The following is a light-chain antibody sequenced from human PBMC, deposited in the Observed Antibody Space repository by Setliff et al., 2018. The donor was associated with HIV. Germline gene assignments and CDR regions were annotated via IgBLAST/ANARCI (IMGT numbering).Light chain of an antibody. CDR3: AAWDDNLNGYV. J-gene: IGLJ1*01. V-gene: IGLV1-44*01. CDR1: FSNIGRNT. Sequence: QSVLTQPPSASGTPGQRVTISCSGSFSNIGRNTINWYQQLPGTAPKLLIFANFQRPSGVPDRFSGAKSGTSASLAISGLQSEDEADYFCAAWDDNLNGYVFGPGTKVNVL. CDR2: ANF.